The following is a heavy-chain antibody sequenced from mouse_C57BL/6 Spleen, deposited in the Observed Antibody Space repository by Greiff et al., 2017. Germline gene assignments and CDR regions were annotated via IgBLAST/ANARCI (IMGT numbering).Heavy chain of an antibody. Sequence: VQLQQSGAELVRPGPSVKMSCKASGYTFTNYWIGWAKQRPGHGLEWFGDIYPGGGYTNYNEKFKGKATLTADKSSSTAYMQFSSLTSEDSAIYYCARGHDVGYFDVWGTGTTVTVSS. J-gene: IGHJ1*03. CDR3: ARGHDVGYFDV. CDR1: GYTFTNYW. CDR2: IYPGGGYT. D-gene: IGHD2-2*01. V-gene: IGHV1-63*01.